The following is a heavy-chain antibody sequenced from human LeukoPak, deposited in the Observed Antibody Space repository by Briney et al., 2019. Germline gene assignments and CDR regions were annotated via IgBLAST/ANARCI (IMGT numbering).Heavy chain of an antibody. CDR2: IRGDGGRT. V-gene: IGHV3-11*01. Sequence: GGSLRVSCVASGFSFTDHYMTWIRQAPGKGLEWVSYIRGDGGRTYYGDSVKGRFTISRDNAKGSVDLQMKSLRADDKAIYYCGRSVMTAAGAIDYWGLGTLVTVSS. D-gene: IGHD6-25*01. CDR1: GFSFTDHY. J-gene: IGHJ4*02. CDR3: GRSVMTAAGAIDY.